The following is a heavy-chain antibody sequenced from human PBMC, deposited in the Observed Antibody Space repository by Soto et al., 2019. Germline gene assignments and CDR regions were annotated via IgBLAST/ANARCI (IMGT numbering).Heavy chain of an antibody. Sequence: GDLSLSLASSGFPFRKYNMQWWRQAPRNGEGGGVSINNSSRNISYADSVKGPLTTSRDNAKNSLYMQMNSLTAEDTGVYYCAREDRPRLRSLRTANWFDPWGQGT. CDR2: INNSSRNI. J-gene: IGHJ5*02. CDR3: AREDRPRLRSLRTANWFDP. V-gene: IGHV3-21*01. CDR1: GFPFRKYN. D-gene: IGHD3-3*01.